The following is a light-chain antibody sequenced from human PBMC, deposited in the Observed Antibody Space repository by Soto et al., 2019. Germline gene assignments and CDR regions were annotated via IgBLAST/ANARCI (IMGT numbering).Light chain of an antibody. J-gene: IGKJ1*01. CDR2: GAS. V-gene: IGKV3-20*01. CDR3: HQYASSPLM. CDR1: QSVYSNY. Sequence: EIVLTQSPGTLSLSPGERATLSCRASQSVYSNYVAWFQQKPGQAPRLLIYGASNRAAGIPDRFSGSASGTYFTLTISRLEPEDFALYYCHQYASSPLMFGQGTRVEIK.